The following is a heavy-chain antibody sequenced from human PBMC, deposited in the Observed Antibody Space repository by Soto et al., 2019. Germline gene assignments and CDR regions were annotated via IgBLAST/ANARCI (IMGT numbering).Heavy chain of an antibody. CDR3: AKDHAREQFVRGENWFDS. V-gene: IGHV3-23*01. D-gene: IGHD6-6*01. CDR1: GFTFSNYA. Sequence: EMQLLESGGGLVQPGASLRLSCAASGFTFSNYAMSWARQAPGKGLEWVSTISGSGVRTYYADSVKGRFTISRDNSKNTLDLQMNSLRAEDTAIYSCAKDHAREQFVRGENWFDSWGQGTLVTVSS. J-gene: IGHJ5*01. CDR2: ISGSGVRT.